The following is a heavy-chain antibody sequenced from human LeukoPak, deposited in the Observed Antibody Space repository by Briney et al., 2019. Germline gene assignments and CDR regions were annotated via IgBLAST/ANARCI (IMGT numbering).Heavy chain of an antibody. V-gene: IGHV3-74*01. D-gene: IGHD2-8*02. CDR3: TRVQAGRSGLMDI. Sequence: TGGPLRLSCAASGFTLSGYWMHWVRQAPGEVLVWVSRIDPDGFTTNYADSVKGRFTTSRDNARNRLYLQMNSLTAEDTAIYDCTRVQAGRSGLMDIWGRGTTVTVSS. J-gene: IGHJ6*02. CDR2: IDPDGFTT. CDR1: GFTLSGYW.